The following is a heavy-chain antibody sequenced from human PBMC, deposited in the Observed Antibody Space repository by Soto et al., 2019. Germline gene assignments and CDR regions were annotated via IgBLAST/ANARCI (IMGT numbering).Heavy chain of an antibody. V-gene: IGHV3-23*01. CDR2: ISDPVAST. J-gene: IGHJ4*02. CDR1: GFTFKESA. CDR3: AKGRGSGWAWYFDN. Sequence: EVRLLEAGGGLKQPGGSLRLSCAASGFTFKESAMNWVRQAPGTGLEWVASISDPVASTWYADSVRGRLSISSDNSKNTLYLQMNSLRGEDTAVYYCAKGRGSGWAWYFDNWGQGTLVTVSS. D-gene: IGHD6-19*01.